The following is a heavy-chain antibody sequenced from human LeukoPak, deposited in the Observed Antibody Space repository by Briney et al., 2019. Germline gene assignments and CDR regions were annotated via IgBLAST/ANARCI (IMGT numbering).Heavy chain of an antibody. J-gene: IGHJ4*02. CDR2: ISYDGSNK. V-gene: IGHV3-30-3*01. CDR3: ARDLTSPHGEHLFDY. CDR1: GFTFSSYA. Sequence: PGRSLRLSCAASGFTFSSYAMHWVRQAPGKGLEWVAVISYDGSNKYYADSVKGRFTISRDNSKNTLYLQMNSLRAEDTAVYYCARDLTSPHGEHLFDYWGQGTLVTVSS. D-gene: IGHD4-17*01.